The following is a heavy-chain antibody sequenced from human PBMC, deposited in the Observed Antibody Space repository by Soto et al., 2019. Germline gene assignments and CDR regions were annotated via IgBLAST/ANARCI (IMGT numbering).Heavy chain of an antibody. CDR2: IYYSGST. CDR3: ARRRGTTFDY. CDR1: GGSVSSCSYY. D-gene: IGHD3-16*01. V-gene: IGHV4-61*01. J-gene: IGHJ4*02. Sequence: PSETLSLTCTVSGGSVSSCSYYWSWIRQPPGKGLEWIGYIYYSGSTNYNPSLKSRVTISVDTSKNQFSLKLSSVTAADTAVYYCARRRGTTFDYWGQGTLVTVSS.